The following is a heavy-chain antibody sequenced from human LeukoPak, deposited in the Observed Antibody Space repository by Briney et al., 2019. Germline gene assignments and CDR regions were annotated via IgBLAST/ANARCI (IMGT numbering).Heavy chain of an antibody. V-gene: IGHV1-2*02. Sequence: GASVKVSCKASGYTFTAHNMHWVRQAPGQGLEWMGWINGNSGGSKYARKFKGRVTMTRDTSITTAYMELSSLTSDDAAVYYCVSELGGSYYFHYWGQGTLVTVSS. CDR3: VSELGGSYYFHY. CDR1: GYTFTAHN. D-gene: IGHD7-27*01. CDR2: INGNSGGS. J-gene: IGHJ4*02.